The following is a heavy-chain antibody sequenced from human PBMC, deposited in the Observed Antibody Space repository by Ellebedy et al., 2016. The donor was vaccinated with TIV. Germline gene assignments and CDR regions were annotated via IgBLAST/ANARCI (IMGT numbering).Heavy chain of an antibody. Sequence: GGSLRLSCGSSGFSFRSYWMTWVRQAPGKGLEWLANINQDGSQKYYVDSVKGRFTIARDNAKNSLYLQMNSLRAEDTSVYYCATDGSYGDYRFPAHAFTMWGQGTMVTVSS. D-gene: IGHD4-17*01. V-gene: IGHV3-7*01. CDR3: ATDGSYGDYRFPAHAFTM. CDR1: GFSFRSYW. CDR2: INQDGSQK. J-gene: IGHJ3*02.